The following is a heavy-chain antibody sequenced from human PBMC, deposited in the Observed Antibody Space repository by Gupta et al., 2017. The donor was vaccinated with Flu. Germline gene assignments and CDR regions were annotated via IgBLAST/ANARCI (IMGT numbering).Heavy chain of an antibody. D-gene: IGHD2-2*01. CDR1: GGSFSGYY. Sequence: QVQLQQWGAGLLKPSETLSLTCAVYGGSFSGYYWSWIRQPPGKGLEWIGEINHSGSTNYNPSLKSRVTISVDTSKNQFSLKLSSVTAADTAVYYCARDKPPDIVVVPAARDAFDIWGQGTMVTVSS. V-gene: IGHV4-34*01. J-gene: IGHJ3*02. CDR3: ARDKPPDIVVVPAARDAFDI. CDR2: INHSGST.